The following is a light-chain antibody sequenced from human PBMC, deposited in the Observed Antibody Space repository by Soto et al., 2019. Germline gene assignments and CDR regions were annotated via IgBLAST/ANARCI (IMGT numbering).Light chain of an antibody. CDR2: EGS. CDR1: SSDVGSYKF. Sequence: QSALTQPASVSGSPGQSITISCTGTSSDVGSYKFVSWYQQYPGKAPKLMIYEGSKRPSGVSDRFSGSKSGSTASLTISGLQAEDEADYFCCSYAGGSNVFGAGTKVTVL. J-gene: IGLJ1*01. V-gene: IGLV2-23*03. CDR3: CSYAGGSNV.